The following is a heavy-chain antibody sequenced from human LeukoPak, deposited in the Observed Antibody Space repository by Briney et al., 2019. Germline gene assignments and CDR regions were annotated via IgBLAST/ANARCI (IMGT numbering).Heavy chain of an antibody. V-gene: IGHV7-4-1*02. CDR1: GYTFTSYA. CDR2: INTNTGNP. Sequence: ASVKVSCKASGYTFTSYAMNWVRQAPGQGLEWMGWINTNTGNPTYAQGFTGRFVFSLDTSVSTAYLQISSLKAEDTAVYYCASHQQAPYDSSGYYQPFDYWGQGTLVTVSS. CDR3: ASHQQAPYDSSGYYQPFDY. D-gene: IGHD3-22*01. J-gene: IGHJ4*02.